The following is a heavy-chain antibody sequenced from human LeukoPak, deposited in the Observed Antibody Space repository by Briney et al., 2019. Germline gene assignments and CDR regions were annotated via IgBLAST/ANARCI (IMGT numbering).Heavy chain of an antibody. CDR1: GGSFSGYY. CDR2: INHSGST. V-gene: IGHV4-34*01. Sequence: PSETLSLTCAVYGGSFSGYYWSWIRQPPGKGLEWIGEINHSGSTNYNPSLKSRVTISVDTSKNQFSLKLSSVTAADTAVYYCARDHQAVVRGVSGRRWFDPWGQGTLVTVSS. J-gene: IGHJ5*02. CDR3: ARDHQAVVRGVSGRRWFDP. D-gene: IGHD3-10*01.